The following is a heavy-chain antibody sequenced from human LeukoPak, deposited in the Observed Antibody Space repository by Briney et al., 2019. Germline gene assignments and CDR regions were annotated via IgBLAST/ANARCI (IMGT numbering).Heavy chain of an antibody. Sequence: GSLRLSCAASGFTFSNYWMSCVRQAPGKGLEWLANVNQDGSEIYYVDSVKGRFTISRDNGKNSLYLQINSLRADDTALYYCARDQGSMIVVRTTTWYFDLWGRGTLVTVSS. CDR2: VNQDGSEI. J-gene: IGHJ2*01. CDR3: ARDQGSMIVVRTTTWYFDL. CDR1: GFTFSNYW. D-gene: IGHD3-22*01. V-gene: IGHV3-7*01.